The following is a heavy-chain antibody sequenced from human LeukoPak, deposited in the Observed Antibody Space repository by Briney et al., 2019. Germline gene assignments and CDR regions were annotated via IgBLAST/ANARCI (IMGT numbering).Heavy chain of an antibody. CDR1: GYTFTSYY. D-gene: IGHD5-24*01. V-gene: IGHV1-46*01. CDR3: ARDEAEMGQDY. J-gene: IGHJ4*02. Sequence: ASVKVSCKASGYTFTSYYMHWVRQAPGQGLEWMGIINPSGGSTSYAQKFQGRVTMTRDTSTSTVYMELSSLRSGDTAVYYCARDEAEMGQDYWGQGTLVTVSS. CDR2: INPSGGST.